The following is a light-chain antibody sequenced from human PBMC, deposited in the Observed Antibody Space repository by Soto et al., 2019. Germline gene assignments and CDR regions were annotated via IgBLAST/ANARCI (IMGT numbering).Light chain of an antibody. Sequence: QSALTQPPSASGSPGQSVTISCTGTSSDFGGYNYVSWYQQHPGKAPKLVIYEVTKRPSGVPDRFSGSKPGNTASLTVSGLQAEDEADYYCSSYVGSMVFGGGTQLTVL. CDR1: SSDFGGYNY. J-gene: IGLJ2*01. CDR3: SSYVGSMV. V-gene: IGLV2-8*01. CDR2: EVT.